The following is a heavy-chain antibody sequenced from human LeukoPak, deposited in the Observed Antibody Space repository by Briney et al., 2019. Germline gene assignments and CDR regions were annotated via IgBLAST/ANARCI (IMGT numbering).Heavy chain of an antibody. D-gene: IGHD3-22*01. CDR3: ARRGYYDYSGFDY. J-gene: IGHJ4*02. V-gene: IGHV3-21*01. CDR2: ISGSSSDI. CDR1: GFTFSSYW. Sequence: GGSLRLSCAASGFTFSSYWMSWVRQAPGKGLEWVSSISGSSSDIYYADSVKGRFTISRDNSKNSLYLQMKSLRAEDTALYYCARRGYYDYSGFDYWGQGTLVTVSS.